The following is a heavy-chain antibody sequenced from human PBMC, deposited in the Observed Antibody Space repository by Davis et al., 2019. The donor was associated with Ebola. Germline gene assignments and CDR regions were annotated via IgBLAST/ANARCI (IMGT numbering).Heavy chain of an antibody. D-gene: IGHD3-16*02. CDR2: ISSTGSTI. CDR3: AKAIWGTYRTEY. CDR1: GFTFSSYE. V-gene: IGHV3-48*03. Sequence: GESLKISCAASGFTFSSYEMNWVRQAPGKGLEWVSYISSTGSTIYYADSVKGRFTISRDNSKNTLYLQMNSLRTEDTAVYYCAKAIWGTYRTEYWGQGTLVTVSS. J-gene: IGHJ4*02.